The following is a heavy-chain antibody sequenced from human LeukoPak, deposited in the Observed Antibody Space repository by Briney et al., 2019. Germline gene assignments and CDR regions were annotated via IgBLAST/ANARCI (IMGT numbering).Heavy chain of an antibody. CDR1: GFTFSSYG. CDR2: IWYDGSNK. Sequence: GGSLRLSCAASGFTFSSYGMHWVRQAPGKGLEWVAVIWYDGSNKYYADSVKGRFTISRDNSKNTLYLQMNSLRAEDTAVYYCARDQDYYDSSGSSNYYFDYWGQGTLVTVSS. CDR3: ARDQDYYDSSGSSNYYFDY. V-gene: IGHV3-33*01. J-gene: IGHJ4*02. D-gene: IGHD3-22*01.